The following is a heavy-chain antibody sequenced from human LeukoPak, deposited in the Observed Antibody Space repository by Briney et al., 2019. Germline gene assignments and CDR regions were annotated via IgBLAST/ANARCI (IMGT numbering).Heavy chain of an antibody. CDR2: LSGSGATS. Sequence: GGSLRLSCAASGFPFGSYTMAWVRQAPGKGLEWVSALSGSGATSYFADSVKGRFTISRDNSKNTLSLQMTSLRADDTAVYFCAKDRRYDSSGFDYWGQGTLVTVSS. V-gene: IGHV3-23*01. D-gene: IGHD3-22*01. CDR3: AKDRRYDSSGFDY. CDR1: GFPFGSYT. J-gene: IGHJ4*02.